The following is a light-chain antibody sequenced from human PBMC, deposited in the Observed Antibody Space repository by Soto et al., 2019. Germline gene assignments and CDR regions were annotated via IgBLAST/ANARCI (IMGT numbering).Light chain of an antibody. CDR2: DAS. J-gene: IGKJ2*01. V-gene: IGKV1-5*01. Sequence: DIQMTQSPSTLSASVGDRVTITCRASQSVTNWLAWYQQKPGKAPNRLIYDASRLQSGIPSRFSGSGSGTEFTITISSLQPDDFETYYCQQYTTYPYTFGQGTKLEIK. CDR1: QSVTNW. CDR3: QQYTTYPYT.